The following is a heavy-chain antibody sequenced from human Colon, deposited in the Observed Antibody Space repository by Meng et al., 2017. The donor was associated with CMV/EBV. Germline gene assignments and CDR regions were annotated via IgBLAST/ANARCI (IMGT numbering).Heavy chain of an antibody. CDR3: ASGNGYSSGGRFFDS. Sequence: QVQLQQWGAGLLKSSETLSLTGAIYGGSISAYYWTWIRQPPGKGLEWIGESNHGGSTTYNPSLNSRVTISVDTSKMQFSLQLTSVTAADTGLYYCASGNGYSSGGRFFDSWGPGTLVTVSA. CDR2: SNHGGST. CDR1: GGSISAYY. J-gene: IGHJ4*02. V-gene: IGHV4-34*01. D-gene: IGHD5-24*01.